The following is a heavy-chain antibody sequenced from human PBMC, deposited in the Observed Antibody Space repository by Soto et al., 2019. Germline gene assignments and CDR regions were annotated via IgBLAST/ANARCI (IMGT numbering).Heavy chain of an antibody. CDR1: GFAFSQYG. CDR3: ATDVASGWYEAFDY. J-gene: IGHJ4*02. Sequence: GRSLRLSCTASGFAFSQYGMSWVRQAPGKGLEWVSSIRSFDYRPNYADSVNGRFTISRDNSKSTLSLQMNSLRAEATAVYYRATDVASGWYEAFDYCGPGTLVTVSS. V-gene: IGHV3-23*01. CDR2: IRSFDYRP. D-gene: IGHD6-19*01.